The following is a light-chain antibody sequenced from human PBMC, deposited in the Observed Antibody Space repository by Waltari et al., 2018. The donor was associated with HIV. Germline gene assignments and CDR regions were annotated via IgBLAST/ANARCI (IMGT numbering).Light chain of an antibody. V-gene: IGKV3-11*01. CDR2: DST. CDR3: QQRHKWPPLT. J-gene: IGKJ4*01. CDR1: QSVSSY. Sequence: EIVLTQSPATLSLSPGERATLSCRASQSVSSYLAWYQQKPGQAPRLLIYDSTHRATGVPARFSGSRSTTNYTLTISSLEPEDFGVYYCQQRHKWPPLTFGGGTKVEIK.